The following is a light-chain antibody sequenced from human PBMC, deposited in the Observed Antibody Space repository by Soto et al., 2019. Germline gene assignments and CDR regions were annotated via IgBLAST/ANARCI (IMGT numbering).Light chain of an antibody. J-gene: IGKJ1*01. Sequence: DIQMTQSPSTLSASVGDRVTITCRASQSISTWLAWYQQEPGKAPTLLIHKASSLHSGVPSRFSGSGSGTDVTFTISSQRPDDFATYYCQQYNNYSPPVGQGTKVDIK. V-gene: IGKV1-5*03. CDR3: QQYNNYSPP. CDR2: KAS. CDR1: QSISTW.